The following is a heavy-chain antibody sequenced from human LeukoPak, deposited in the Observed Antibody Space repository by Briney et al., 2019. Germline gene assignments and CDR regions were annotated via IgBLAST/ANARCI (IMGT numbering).Heavy chain of an antibody. CDR1: GGSFSGYY. Sequence: SETLSLTCAVYGGSFSGYYWSWIRQPPGKGLEWIGEINHSGSTDYNPSLKSRVTMSIDTSKNQFSLNLISVTAADTAVYYCARTIYYDSSGYFRDAFDIWGQGTMVTVSS. CDR2: INHSGST. CDR3: ARTIYYDSSGYFRDAFDI. J-gene: IGHJ3*02. V-gene: IGHV4-34*01. D-gene: IGHD3-22*01.